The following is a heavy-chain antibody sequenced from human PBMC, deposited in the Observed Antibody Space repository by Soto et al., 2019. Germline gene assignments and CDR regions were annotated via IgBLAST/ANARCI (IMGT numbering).Heavy chain of an antibody. CDR3: TTDRGYSSSWNPLYYYGMDV. J-gene: IGHJ6*02. CDR2: IKSKTDGGTT. CDR1: GFTFSNAW. D-gene: IGHD6-13*01. V-gene: IGHV3-15*01. Sequence: EVHLLESGGGLIQPGGSLRLSCAASGFTFSNAWMSWVRQAPGKGLEWVGRIKSKTDGGTTDYAAPVKGRFTISRDDSKNTLYLQMNSLKTEDTAVYYCTTDRGYSSSWNPLYYYGMDVWGQGTTVTVSS.